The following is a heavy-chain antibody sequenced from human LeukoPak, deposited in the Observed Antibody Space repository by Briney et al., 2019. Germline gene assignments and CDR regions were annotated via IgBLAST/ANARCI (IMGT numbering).Heavy chain of an antibody. D-gene: IGHD5-12*01. CDR1: GFTFSSYS. V-gene: IGHV3-21*01. CDR2: ISSSSSYI. J-gene: IGHJ5*02. Sequence: GGSLRLSCAASGFTFSSYSMNWVRQAPGKGLEWVSSISSSSSYIYYADSVKGRFTISRDNAKNSLYLQMNSLRAEDTAVYYCASSLDSGGGNWFDPWGQGTLVTVSS. CDR3: ASSLDSGGGNWFDP.